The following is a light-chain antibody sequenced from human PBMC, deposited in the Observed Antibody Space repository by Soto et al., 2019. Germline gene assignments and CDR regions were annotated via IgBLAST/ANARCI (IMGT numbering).Light chain of an antibody. V-gene: IGKV1-5*03. CDR2: KAS. CDR1: QTISSW. Sequence: DVQVTQSKSTLCGSQGERVTITCRASQTISSWLAWYQQKPGKAPKLLIYKASTLKSGVPSRFSGSGSGTEFTLTISSLQPDDFATYYCQHYNSYSEAFGHGTIVAIK. CDR3: QHYNSYSEA. J-gene: IGKJ3*01.